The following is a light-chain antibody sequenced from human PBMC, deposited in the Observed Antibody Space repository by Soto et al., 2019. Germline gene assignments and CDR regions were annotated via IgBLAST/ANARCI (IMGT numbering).Light chain of an antibody. V-gene: IGKV3-20*01. CDR1: QSVGGNY. Sequence: DTVLTQSPATLSLSPGERATLSCRASQSVGGNYLAWYQQKSGQPPRLLVFGVSTRASGIPDRVSGSGSGTDFTLTISSLEPEDFAVYYCQLTAGLRKWSFGQGTKVEIK. J-gene: IGKJ1*01. CDR3: QLTAGLRKWS. CDR2: GVS.